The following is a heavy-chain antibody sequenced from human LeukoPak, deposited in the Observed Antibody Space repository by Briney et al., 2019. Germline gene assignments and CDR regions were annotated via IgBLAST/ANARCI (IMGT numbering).Heavy chain of an antibody. CDR3: ARDVGAARPMDY. CDR2: INANSGGT. D-gene: IGHD6-6*01. Sequence: ASVKVSCKASGYTFTSYYMLWVRHPPAQGLESMGWINANSGGTNYAQKFEGRVIMTRDTSISTSYMELSRLRSDDTAVYYCARDVGAARPMDYWGQGTLVTVSS. V-gene: IGHV1-2*02. CDR1: GYTFTSYY. J-gene: IGHJ4*02.